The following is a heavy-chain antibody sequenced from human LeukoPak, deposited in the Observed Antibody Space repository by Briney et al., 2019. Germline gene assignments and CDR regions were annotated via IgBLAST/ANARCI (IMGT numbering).Heavy chain of an antibody. V-gene: IGHV3-30*04. D-gene: IGHD3-10*01. CDR1: GFTFSNYV. J-gene: IGHJ4*02. CDR3: ARDPGAYYYDSGTYGSFFDY. Sequence: GGSLRLSCAASGFTFSNYVIHWVRQAPGKGLEWVAVISYDGSNKYYADSVKGRFTISRDNSKNTLYLQMKSLKSEDTAMYYCARDPGAYYYDSGTYGSFFDYWGQGTPVTVSS. CDR2: ISYDGSNK.